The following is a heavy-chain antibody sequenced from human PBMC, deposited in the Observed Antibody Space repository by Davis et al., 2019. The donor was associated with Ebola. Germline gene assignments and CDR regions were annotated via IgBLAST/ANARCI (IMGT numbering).Heavy chain of an antibody. CDR1: GFTFSDYY. CDR2: ISSSGSTI. J-gene: IGHJ4*02. CDR3: AKGVQGYCSGGRCYSRLFDY. D-gene: IGHD2-15*01. Sequence: PGGSLRLSCAASGFTFSDYYMSWIRQAPGKGLEWVSYISSSGSTIYYADSVKGRFTISRDNAKNTLYLQMDSLRAEDTAIYYCAKGVQGYCSGGRCYSRLFDYWGQGTPVTVSS. V-gene: IGHV3-11*01.